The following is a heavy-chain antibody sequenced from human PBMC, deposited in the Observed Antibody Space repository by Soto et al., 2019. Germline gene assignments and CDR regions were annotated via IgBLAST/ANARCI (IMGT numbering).Heavy chain of an antibody. J-gene: IGHJ4*02. D-gene: IGHD6-6*01. CDR2: ISPSGTT. Sequence: SETLSLTCSLYSGSLSGYYWSWIRQPPGKGLEWIGEISPSGTTNYSPSLKSRVPISVDTSKNQFSLNLTSLTAADTAVYYCARAPKVSGSAQTRPDFWGQGSLVTVS. V-gene: IGHV4-34*01. CDR3: ARAPKVSGSAQTRPDF. CDR1: SGSLSGYY.